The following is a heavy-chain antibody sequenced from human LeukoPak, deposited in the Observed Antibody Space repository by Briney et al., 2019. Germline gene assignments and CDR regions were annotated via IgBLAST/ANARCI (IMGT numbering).Heavy chain of an antibody. CDR3: ARDISDCSSTSCSRLHFDY. V-gene: IGHV1-2*02. D-gene: IGHD2-2*01. CDR2: IDPNSGGT. Sequence: ASVKVSCKASGYTFIGSYVHWVRRAPGQGLEWMGWIDPNSGGTNYAQKFQGRVTMTRDTSISTAYMELSRLRSDDTAVYYCARDISDCSSTSCSRLHFDYWGQGTLVTVSS. J-gene: IGHJ4*02. CDR1: GYTFIGSY.